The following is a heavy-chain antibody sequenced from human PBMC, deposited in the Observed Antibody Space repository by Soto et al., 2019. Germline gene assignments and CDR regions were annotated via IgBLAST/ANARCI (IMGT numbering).Heavy chain of an antibody. CDR2: ISGSGGST. CDR3: AKGQTYYDILTGYYNSFDY. CDR1: GFTFSSYA. J-gene: IGHJ4*02. Sequence: GGSLRLSCAASGFTFSSYAMSWVRQAPGKGLEWVSAISGSGGSTYYADSVKGRFTISRDNSKNTLYLQMNSLRAEDTAVYYCAKGQTYYDILTGYYNSFDYWGQGTLVTVSS. D-gene: IGHD3-9*01. V-gene: IGHV3-23*01.